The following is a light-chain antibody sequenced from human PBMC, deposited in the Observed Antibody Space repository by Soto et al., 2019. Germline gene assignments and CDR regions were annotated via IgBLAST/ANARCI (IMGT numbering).Light chain of an antibody. CDR2: DTS. Sequence: QAVVTQEPSLTVSPGGTVTLTCASSTGAVTSGYFPNWFQQKPGQAPRALIYDTSNKHSWTPARFSGSLLGGKAALTLSGAQPEDEAEYYCLLLHGGDQRWVFGGGTKLTVL. CDR1: TGAVTSGYF. J-gene: IGLJ3*02. V-gene: IGLV7-43*01. CDR3: LLLHGGDQRWV.